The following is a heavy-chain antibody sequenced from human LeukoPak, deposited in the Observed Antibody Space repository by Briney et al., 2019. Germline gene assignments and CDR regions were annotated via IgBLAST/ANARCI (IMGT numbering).Heavy chain of an antibody. CDR2: INPNSGGT. V-gene: IGHV1-2*02. CDR1: GYTFTSYY. Sequence: ASVKVSCKASGYTFTSYYMHWVRQAPGQGLEWMGWINPNSGGTNYAQKFQGRVTVTRDTSISTAYMELSRLESDDTAVYFCARDLMTTPTWDFDYWGQGTLVTVAS. CDR3: ARDLMTTPTWDFDY. D-gene: IGHD3-16*01. J-gene: IGHJ4*02.